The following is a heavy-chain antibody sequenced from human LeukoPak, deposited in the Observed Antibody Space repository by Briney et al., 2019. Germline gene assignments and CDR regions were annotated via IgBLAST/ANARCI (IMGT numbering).Heavy chain of an antibody. Sequence: GGSLRLSCAASGFTFSSYAMNWVRQAPGKGLEWVSSISSSSSYIYYADSVKGRFTISGDNAKNSMYLQMNSLRAEDTAVYYCARVVYCGDDNCQIFAFDIWGQGTMVTVSS. CDR2: ISSSSSYI. CDR3: ARVVYCGDDNCQIFAFDI. CDR1: GFTFSSYA. J-gene: IGHJ3*02. V-gene: IGHV3-21*04. D-gene: IGHD2-21*01.